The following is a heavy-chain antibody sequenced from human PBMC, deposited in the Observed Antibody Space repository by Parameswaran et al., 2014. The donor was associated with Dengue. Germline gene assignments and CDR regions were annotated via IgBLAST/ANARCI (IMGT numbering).Heavy chain of an antibody. J-gene: IGHJ4*02. CDR3: AKDLKGDSSGYYQDY. CDR2: ISGSGGST. Sequence: RWIRQPPGKGLEWVSAISGSGGSTYYADSVKGRFTISRDNSKNTLYLQMNSLRAEDTAVYYCAKDLKGDSSGYYQDYWGQGTLVTVSS. V-gene: IGHV3-23*01. D-gene: IGHD3-22*01.